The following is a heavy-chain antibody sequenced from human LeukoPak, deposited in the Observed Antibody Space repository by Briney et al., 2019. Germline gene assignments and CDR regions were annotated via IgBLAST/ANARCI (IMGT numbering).Heavy chain of an antibody. CDR2: INSDGSST. D-gene: IGHD5-12*01. V-gene: IGHV3-74*01. J-gene: IGHJ4*02. Sequence: GGSLRLSCAASGFTFSSYWMHWVRQAPGKGLVWASRINSDGSSTSYADSVKGRFTISRDNAKNTLYLQMNSLRAEDTAVYYCARAGGYDFKWEDYFDYWGQGTLVTVSS. CDR3: ARAGGYDFKWEDYFDY. CDR1: GFTFSSYW.